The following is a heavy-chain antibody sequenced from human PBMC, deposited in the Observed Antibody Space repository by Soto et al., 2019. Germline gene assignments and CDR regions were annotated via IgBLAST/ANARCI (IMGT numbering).Heavy chain of an antibody. CDR1: GRSVSSGGYY. CDR2: IYHIGSP. CDR3: VRDRALDSSGHWFDT. D-gene: IGHD6-19*01. Sequence: SETLSLTCTLSGRSVSSGGYYWTWIRQHPGRGLEWIGYIYHIGSPYYNPSLECRVTISLDTSKNQFSLNLPSVTAADTAIYYCVRDRALDSSGHWFDTWGQGTLVAV. J-gene: IGHJ5*02. V-gene: IGHV4-31*03.